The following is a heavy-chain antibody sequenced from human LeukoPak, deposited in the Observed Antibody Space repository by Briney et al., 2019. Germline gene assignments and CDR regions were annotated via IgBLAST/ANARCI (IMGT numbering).Heavy chain of an antibody. V-gene: IGHV3-74*01. CDR1: GFTFSSYW. CDR3: ARDQAVVIGYYYYYMDV. J-gene: IGHJ6*03. D-gene: IGHD2-21*01. Sequence: GGSLRLSGAASGFTFSSYWMHWVRQAPGKGLVWVSRINSDGSSTSYADSVKGRFTISRDNAKNTLYLQMNSLRAEDTAVYYCARDQAVVIGYYYYYMDVWGTGTTVTVSS. CDR2: INSDGSST.